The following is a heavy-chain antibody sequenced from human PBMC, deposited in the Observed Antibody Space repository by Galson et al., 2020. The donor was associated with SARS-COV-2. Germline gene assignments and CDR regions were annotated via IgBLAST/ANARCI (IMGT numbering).Heavy chain of an antibody. CDR1: GFTFSSYS. J-gene: IGHJ4*02. CDR3: VRDLAAAAEALNY. CDR2: ISSSSSYI. Sequence: GESLKISCAASGFTFSSYSMNWVRQAPGKGLEWVSSISSSSSYIYYADSVKGRFTISRDNAKNSLYLQMNSLRAEDTAVYYCVRDLAAAAEALNYWGQGTLVTVSS. D-gene: IGHD6-25*01. V-gene: IGHV3-21*01.